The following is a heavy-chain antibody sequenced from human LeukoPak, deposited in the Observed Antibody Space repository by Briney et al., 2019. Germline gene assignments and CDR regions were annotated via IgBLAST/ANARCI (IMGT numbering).Heavy chain of an antibody. CDR1: GYTFTSYA. CDR2: INTNTGNP. V-gene: IGHV7-4-1*02. Sequence: ASVKVSCKASGYTFTSYAMNWVRQAPGQGLEWMGWINTNTGNPTYAQGFIGRFVFSLDTSVSTAYLQISSLKAEDTAVYYCARDRVLRYFDWLGPEWFDPWGQGTLVTVSS. CDR3: ARDRVLRYFDWLGPEWFDP. D-gene: IGHD3-9*01. J-gene: IGHJ5*02.